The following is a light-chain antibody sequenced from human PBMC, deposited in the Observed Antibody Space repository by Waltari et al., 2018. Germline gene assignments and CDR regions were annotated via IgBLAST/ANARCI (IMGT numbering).Light chain of an antibody. CDR1: SSDVGGYNH. CDR3: SSYSTSITPYV. CDR2: DVS. Sequence: QSALTQPASVSGSPGQSITISCTGTSSDVGGYNHVSWYQQHPGKAPKLIIYDVSSRPVGVSNLFFGSQSGNTASLTISGLQAEDEAVYFCSSYSTSITPYVFGTGTKVTVL. V-gene: IGLV2-14*03. J-gene: IGLJ1*01.